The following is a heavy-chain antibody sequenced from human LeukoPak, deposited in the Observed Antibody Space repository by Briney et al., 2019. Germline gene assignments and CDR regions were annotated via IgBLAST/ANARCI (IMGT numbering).Heavy chain of an antibody. CDR3: AKLHDTSGLPVLDP. CDR1: GFTFSNYG. V-gene: IGHV3-23*01. Sequence: GGSLRLSCAASGFTFSNYGMSWVRQAPGKGLEWVSTISGSGGSTYSADSVKGRFTISRDNSKNTMYLQLNSLRAEDTAVYYCAKLHDTSGLPVLDPWGQGTLVTVSS. CDR2: ISGSGGST. D-gene: IGHD3-22*01. J-gene: IGHJ5*02.